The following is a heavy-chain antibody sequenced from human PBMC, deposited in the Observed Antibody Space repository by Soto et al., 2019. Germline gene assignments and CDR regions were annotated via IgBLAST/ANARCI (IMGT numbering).Heavy chain of an antibody. D-gene: IGHD4-17*01. V-gene: IGHV1-18*04. J-gene: IGHJ1*01. Sequence: QVQLVQSGPDLKRPGASMKVSCKASGYTFTSYGISWVRQAPGQGLEWMAWISPLKGRTQYSQKAQGRVTLSTDTSSNTAYMGMTTLRVEDTAVYYCAMDYGDRPEYFKHWGQGTLVTVS. CDR3: AMDYGDRPEYFKH. CDR2: ISPLKGRT. CDR1: GYTFTSYG.